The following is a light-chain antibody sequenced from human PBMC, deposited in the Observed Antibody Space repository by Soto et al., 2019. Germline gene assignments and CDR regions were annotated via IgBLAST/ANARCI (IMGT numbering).Light chain of an antibody. CDR1: QSISRY. Sequence: DIQLTQSPSSLSASVGDRITITCRSSQSISRYLNWYQQRPGTAPKVLIFGANSLQSGVPSRFSGGGSGTEFTLTISSRQPEDFATYYCQENYGTAGTFGQGTKVDVK. CDR3: QENYGTAGT. J-gene: IGKJ1*01. CDR2: GAN. V-gene: IGKV1-39*01.